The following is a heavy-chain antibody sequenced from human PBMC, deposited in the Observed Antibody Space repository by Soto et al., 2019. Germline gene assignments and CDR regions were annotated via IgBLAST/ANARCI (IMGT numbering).Heavy chain of an antibody. CDR3: ARDGYYDSSGYPSWGMDV. CDR1: GGTFSSYA. D-gene: IGHD3-22*01. CDR2: IIPIFGTA. Sequence: SVKVSCKASGGTFSSYAISWVRQAPGQGLEWMGGIIPIFGTANYAQKFQGRVTITADKSTSTAYMELSSLRSEDTAVYYCARDGYYDSSGYPSWGMDVWGQGTTVTVSS. V-gene: IGHV1-69*06. J-gene: IGHJ6*02.